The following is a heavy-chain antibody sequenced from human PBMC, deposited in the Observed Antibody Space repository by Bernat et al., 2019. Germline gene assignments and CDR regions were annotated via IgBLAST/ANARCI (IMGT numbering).Heavy chain of an antibody. CDR2: IYGGGST. D-gene: IGHD3-10*02. CDR3: AKPSQMFSSPDFDY. V-gene: IGHV3-53*02. J-gene: IGHJ4*02. CDR1: GFTVSNFY. Sequence: EVQLVETGGGLIQPGGSLRLSCAASGFTVSNFYMSWVRQAPGKGLEWVSVIYGGGSTYYADSVKGRFTISRDDAKNTLYLQMNSLRAEDTAVYYCAKPSQMFSSPDFDYWGQGTLVTVSS.